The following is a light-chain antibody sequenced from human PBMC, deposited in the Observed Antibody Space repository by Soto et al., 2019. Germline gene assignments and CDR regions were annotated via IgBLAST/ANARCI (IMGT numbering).Light chain of an antibody. Sequence: DIVMTQSPDSLAVSLGERPTIHCKSSQNVLFRSSNKNYLAWYQEKQGQPPRLIIYWASTRESGVPDRFSGSGSGTEFTLTLSSLQSEDFEVYYCHHYHNWPMTFGQGTRLEIK. CDR1: QNVLFRSSNKNY. CDR3: HHYHNWPMT. J-gene: IGKJ5*01. V-gene: IGKV4-1*01. CDR2: WAS.